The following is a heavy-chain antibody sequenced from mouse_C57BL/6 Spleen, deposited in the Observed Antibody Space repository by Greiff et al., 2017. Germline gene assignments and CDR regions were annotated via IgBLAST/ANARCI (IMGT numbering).Heavy chain of an antibody. CDR3: ARHRDGKVDY. D-gene: IGHD2-1*01. CDR1: GFTFSSYG. Sequence: EVQLQEPGGDLVKPGGSLKLSCAASGFTFSSYGMPWVSQTPDKRLEWVGTISSGGSYTYYPDSVKGRLTFSRDNAKNTLYLQMSSLTSEDTAVYYCARHRDGKVDYWGQGTTLTVSS. CDR2: ISSGGSYT. V-gene: IGHV5-6*01. J-gene: IGHJ2*01.